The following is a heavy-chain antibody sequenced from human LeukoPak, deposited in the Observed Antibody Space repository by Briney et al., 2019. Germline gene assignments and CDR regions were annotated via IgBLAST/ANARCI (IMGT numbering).Heavy chain of an antibody. CDR2: IKQDGSEK. D-gene: IGHD3-22*01. Sequence: GGSLRLSCAASGFTFSSYSMSWVRQAPGKGLEWVANIKQDGSEKYYVDSVKGRFTISRDNAKNSLYLQMNSLRAEDTAVYYCASYYYDSGSDYWGQGTLVTVSS. CDR3: ASYYYDSGSDY. V-gene: IGHV3-7*01. J-gene: IGHJ4*02. CDR1: GFTFSSYS.